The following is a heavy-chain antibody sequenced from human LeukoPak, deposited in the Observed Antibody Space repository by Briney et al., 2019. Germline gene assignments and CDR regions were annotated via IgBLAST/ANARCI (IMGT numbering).Heavy chain of an antibody. CDR2: I. V-gene: IGHV3-21*01. D-gene: IGHD2-21*02. CDR3: ARGAYCGGDCHNLYLSS. CDR1: GFTFSSYS. Sequence: GGSLRLSCAASGFTFSSYSMNWVRQAPGKGLEWVSSIKGRFTISRDNAKKSLYLQMNSLRAEDTAVYYCARGAYCGGDCHNLYLSSWGQGTLVTVSS. J-gene: IGHJ5*02.